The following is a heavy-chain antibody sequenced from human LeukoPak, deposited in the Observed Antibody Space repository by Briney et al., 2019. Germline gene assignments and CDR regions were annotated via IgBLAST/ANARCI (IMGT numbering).Heavy chain of an antibody. J-gene: IGHJ4*02. CDR3: ARRGYYYDSSHYYYFDY. V-gene: IGHV3-33*01. Sequence: GGSLRLSCAASGFTFSSYGMHWVRQAPGKGLEWVAVIWYDGSNKYYADSVKGRFTISRDNSKNTLFLQMNSLRAEDTAVYYCARRGYYYDSSHYYYFDYWGQGTLVTVSS. CDR1: GFTFSSYG. CDR2: IWYDGSNK. D-gene: IGHD3-22*01.